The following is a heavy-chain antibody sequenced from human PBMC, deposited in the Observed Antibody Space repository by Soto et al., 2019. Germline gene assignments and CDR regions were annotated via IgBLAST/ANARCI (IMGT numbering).Heavy chain of an antibody. V-gene: IGHV4-31*03. D-gene: IGHD4-4*01. J-gene: IGHJ6*02. CDR3: ARDPHLYSNYAGGYYYYGMDV. Sequence: QVQLQESGPGLVKPSQTLSLTCTVSGGSISSGGYYWSWIRQHPGKGLEWIGYIYYSGSTYYNPSLESRVTISVDTSKNQFSLKLSSVTAADTAVYYCARDPHLYSNYAGGYYYYGMDVWGQGTTVTVSS. CDR1: GGSISSGGYY. CDR2: IYYSGST.